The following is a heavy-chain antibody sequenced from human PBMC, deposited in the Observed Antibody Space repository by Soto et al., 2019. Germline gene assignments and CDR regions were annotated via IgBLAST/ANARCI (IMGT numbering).Heavy chain of an antibody. CDR3: STLGYCSGGSCYGGPDAFDI. V-gene: IGHV5-51*01. CDR2: IYPGDSDT. D-gene: IGHD2-15*01. Sequence: SLKISCKGSGYSFTSYWIGWVRQMPGKGLEWMGIIYPGDSDTRYSPSFQGQVTISADKSISTAYLQWSSLKASDTAMYYCSTLGYCSGGSCYGGPDAFDIWGQGTMVTVSS. CDR1: GYSFTSYW. J-gene: IGHJ3*02.